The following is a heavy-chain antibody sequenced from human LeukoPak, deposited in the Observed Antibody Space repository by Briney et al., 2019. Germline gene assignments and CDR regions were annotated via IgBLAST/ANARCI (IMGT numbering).Heavy chain of an antibody. V-gene: IGHV4-38-2*01. CDR1: GYSISSGYY. J-gene: IGHJ4*02. CDR3: ARAPEVTPWFDY. Sequence: PSETLSLTCAVSGYSISSGYYWGWIRQPPGKGLEWIGSIYHSGSTYYSPSLKSRVTISVDTSKNQFSLKLSSVTAADTAVYYCARAPEVTPWFDYWGQGTLVTVSS. D-gene: IGHD4-23*01. CDR2: IYHSGST.